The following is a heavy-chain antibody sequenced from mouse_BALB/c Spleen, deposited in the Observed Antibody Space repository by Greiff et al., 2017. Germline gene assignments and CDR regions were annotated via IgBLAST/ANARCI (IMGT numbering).Heavy chain of an antibody. V-gene: IGHV1S135*01. CDR2: IDPYNGGT. Sequence: EVKLVESGPELVKPGASVKVSCKASGYAFTSYNMYWVKQSHGKSLEWIGYIDPYNGGTSYNQKFKGKATLTVDKSSSTAYMHLNSLTSEDSAVYYCARSGDYYGYFDYWGQGTTLTVSS. CDR1: GYAFTSYN. CDR3: ARSGDYYGYFDY. J-gene: IGHJ2*01. D-gene: IGHD1-1*01.